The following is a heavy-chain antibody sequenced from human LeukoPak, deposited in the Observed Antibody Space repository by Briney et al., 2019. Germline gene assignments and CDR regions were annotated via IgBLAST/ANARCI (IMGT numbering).Heavy chain of an antibody. CDR3: ALTATGQQLVPVDY. V-gene: IGHV3-23*01. D-gene: IGHD6-6*01. Sequence: GGSLRLSCAASGFTFSSYAMSWVRQAPGKGLEWGSAISGSGGSTYYADSVKGRFTISRDNSKNTLYLQMSSLRAEDTAVYYCALTATGQQLVPVDYWGQGTLVTVSS. J-gene: IGHJ4*02. CDR1: GFTFSSYA. CDR2: ISGSGGST.